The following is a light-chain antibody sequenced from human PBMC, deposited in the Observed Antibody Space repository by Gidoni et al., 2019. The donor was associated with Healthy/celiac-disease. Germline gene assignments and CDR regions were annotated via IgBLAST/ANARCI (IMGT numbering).Light chain of an antibody. CDR1: SSDVGSYNL. V-gene: IGLV2-23*02. CDR2: EVS. J-gene: IGLJ3*02. Sequence: QSALTQPASVSGYPGQAITIACTGTSSDVGSYNLGSWYQQHPGKAPKLMIYEVSKRPSGVSNRFSGSKSGNTASLTISGLQAEDEADYYCCSYAGSSTFDWVFGGGTKLTVL. CDR3: CSYAGSSTFDWV.